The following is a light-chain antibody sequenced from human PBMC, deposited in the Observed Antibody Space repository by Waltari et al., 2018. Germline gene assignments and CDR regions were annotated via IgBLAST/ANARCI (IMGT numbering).Light chain of an antibody. CDR1: SSAIGRYNL. CDR3: SSHGGSNNFYV. J-gene: IGLJ1*01. V-gene: IGLV2-8*01. Sequence: QSALTQPPSASGSPGQSVAISCTGTSSAIGRYNLVSWYQQHPGKAPKLIIYEVSKRPSGVPDRFSGSKSGNTASLTVSGLQAEDEADYYCSSHGGSNNFYVFGTGTEVTVL. CDR2: EVS.